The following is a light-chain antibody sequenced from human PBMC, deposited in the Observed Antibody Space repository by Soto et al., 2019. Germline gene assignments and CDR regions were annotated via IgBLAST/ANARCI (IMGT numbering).Light chain of an antibody. CDR1: QSVSSSY. V-gene: IGKV3-15*01. Sequence: EIRMTQSPDILSASPGERATLSCRASQSVSSSYLAWYQQKPGQAPRLLIYDTSTRATGIPARFSGSGSGTEFTLTISSLQPEDFAVYYCQQYNNWPPITFGQGTRLEIK. CDR2: DTS. CDR3: QQYNNWPPIT. J-gene: IGKJ5*01.